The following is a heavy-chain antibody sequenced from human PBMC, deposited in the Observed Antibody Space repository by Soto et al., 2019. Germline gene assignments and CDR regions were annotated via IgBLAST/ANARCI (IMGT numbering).Heavy chain of an antibody. CDR2: IYYSGST. D-gene: IGHD2-8*01. CDR1: GGSISSGGYY. V-gene: IGHV4-31*03. J-gene: IGHJ4*02. CDR3: ASQGDGVCFN. Sequence: SETLSLTCTVSGGSISSGGYYWSWIRQHPGKGLEWIGYIYYSGSTYYNPSLKSRVTISVDTSKNQFSLKLSSVTAADTAVYYCASQGDGVCFNWGQGTMVTVYS.